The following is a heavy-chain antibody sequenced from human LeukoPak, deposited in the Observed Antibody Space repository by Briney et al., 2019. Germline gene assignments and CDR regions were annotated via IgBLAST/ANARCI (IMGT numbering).Heavy chain of an antibody. CDR2: ISGSGGST. CDR1: GFTFSSYA. J-gene: IGHJ4*02. CDR3: AKDPGLLWFGESQYFDY. Sequence: PGGSLRLSCAASGFTFSSYAMSWVRQAPGEGLEWVSAISGSGGSTYYADSVKGRFTISRDNSKNTLYLQMNSLRAEDTAVYYCAKDPGLLWFGESQYFDYWGQGTLVTVSS. V-gene: IGHV3-23*01. D-gene: IGHD3-10*01.